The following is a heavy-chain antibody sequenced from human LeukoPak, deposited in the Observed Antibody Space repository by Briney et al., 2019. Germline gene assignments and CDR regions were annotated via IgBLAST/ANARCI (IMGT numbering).Heavy chain of an antibody. D-gene: IGHD5-24*01. CDR3: AKPRRDGYNHFDY. J-gene: IGHJ4*02. CDR1: GFTFSSYA. V-gene: IGHV3-23*01. Sequence: PGGSLRLSCAASGFTFSSYAMSWVRQAPGKGLEWVSATSGSGGSTYYADSVKGRFTISRDNSKNTLYLQMNSLRAEDTAVYYCAKPRRDGYNHFDYWGQGTLVTVSS. CDR2: TSGSGGST.